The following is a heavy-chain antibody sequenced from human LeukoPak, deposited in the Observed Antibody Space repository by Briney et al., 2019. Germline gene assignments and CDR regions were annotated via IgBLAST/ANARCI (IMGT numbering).Heavy chain of an antibody. J-gene: IGHJ4*02. CDR3: ARSRGANYVQDY. V-gene: IGHV3-30-3*01. D-gene: IGHD1-7*01. Sequence: EGSLRLSCAASGFTFSSYAMHWVRQAPGKGLEWVAVISYDGSNKYYADSVKGRFTISRDNSKNTLYLQMNSLRAEDTAVYYCARSRGANYVQDYWGQGTLVTVSS. CDR1: GFTFSSYA. CDR2: ISYDGSNK.